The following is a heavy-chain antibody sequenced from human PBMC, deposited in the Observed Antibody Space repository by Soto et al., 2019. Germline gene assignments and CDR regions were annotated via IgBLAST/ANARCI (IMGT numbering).Heavy chain of an antibody. CDR1: GFTFSTYW. V-gene: IGHV3-7*05. CDR3: GSSGWRDQNDY. D-gene: IGHD6-19*01. Sequence: EVQLVESGGDLVQPGGSLRLSCADPGFTFSTYWMTWFRQAPGKGLEWVANINQDGSEKYYMDSVKGRFTISRDNAKNSLSLQMDSLRADDTAVYYCGSSGWRDQNDYWGQGTLVTVSS. J-gene: IGHJ4*02. CDR2: INQDGSEK.